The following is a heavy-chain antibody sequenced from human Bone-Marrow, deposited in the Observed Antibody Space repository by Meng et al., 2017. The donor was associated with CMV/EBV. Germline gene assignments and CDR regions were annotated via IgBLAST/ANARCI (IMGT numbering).Heavy chain of an antibody. CDR2: LYDSGRT. CDR1: GGPINSSSYF. D-gene: IGHD2-21*02. Sequence: SETLSLTCTVSGGPINSSSYFWGWIRQPPGKGLEWIGSLYDSGRTYHNPSLKSRVTISVDTSKNRFSLKLSSVTAADTAVYYCARAFCAGGDCYSPNWFDPWGQGTLVTVSS. V-gene: IGHV4-39*07. J-gene: IGHJ5*02. CDR3: ARAFCAGGDCYSPNWFDP.